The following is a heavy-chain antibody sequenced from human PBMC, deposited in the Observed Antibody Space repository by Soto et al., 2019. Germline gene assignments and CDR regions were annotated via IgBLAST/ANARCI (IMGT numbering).Heavy chain of an antibody. Sequence: VQVVASGGDLVQPGRSLRLSCAASGFRFEQYVMHWVRQAPGKGLECVATVSPTGGTVAYADSVEGRFTVSRDNAKNSLYLQMNSLKSDDTDFYYCLKYAPNGSIDDWGQGTRVTVSS. J-gene: IGHJ4*02. CDR3: LKYAPNGSIDD. CDR1: GFRFEQYV. D-gene: IGHD3-10*01. CDR2: VSPTGGTV. V-gene: IGHV3-9*01.